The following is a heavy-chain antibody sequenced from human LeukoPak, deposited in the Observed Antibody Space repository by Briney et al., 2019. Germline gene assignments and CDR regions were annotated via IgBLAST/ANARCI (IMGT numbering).Heavy chain of an antibody. D-gene: IGHD1-7*01. V-gene: IGHV1-2*02. CDR1: GHTLTGYY. CDR2: NHPNSGDT. CDR3: ARDSDAAYNWNYSPSGY. J-gene: IGHJ4*02. Sequence: SVNLFCKASGHTLTGYYMHWVRQPPGQGLEWMGWNHPNSGDTNYAQKFQGRVTMTRDTSISTAYMELSRLRADDTAVYYCARDSDAAYNWNYSPSGYWGQGTLVTVSS.